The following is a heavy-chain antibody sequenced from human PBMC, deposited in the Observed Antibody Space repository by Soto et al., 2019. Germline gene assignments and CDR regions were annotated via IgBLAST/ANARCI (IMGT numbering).Heavy chain of an antibody. J-gene: IGHJ4*02. CDR2: IYYSGST. CDR3: ARGVTYYYDSRGYYVDY. V-gene: IGHV4-31*03. CDR1: GGSITSGGYY. D-gene: IGHD3-22*01. Sequence: QVQLHESGPGLVKPSQTLSLTCTVSGGSITSGGYYWSWIRQHPGKGLEWIGYIYYSGSTYYNPSLKSRVTISVDTSKNQFSLKLSSVTAADTAVYYCARGVTYYYDSRGYYVDYWGQGTLVTVSS.